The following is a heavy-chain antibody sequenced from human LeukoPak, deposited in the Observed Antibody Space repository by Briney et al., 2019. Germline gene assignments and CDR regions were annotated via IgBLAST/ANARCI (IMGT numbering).Heavy chain of an antibody. CDR1: GGSISTSGSL. CDR2: IYYSGST. D-gene: IGHD1-1*01. CDR3: ARRTSTGRFDP. V-gene: IGHV4-39*01. Sequence: SETLSLTCTVSGGSISTSGSLWGWIRQPPGKGLGWIGTIYYSGSTYYSPSLKSRVSISVDTSKNQFSLRLTSVTAADTAVYYCARRTSTGRFDPWGQGTLVTVSS. J-gene: IGHJ5*02.